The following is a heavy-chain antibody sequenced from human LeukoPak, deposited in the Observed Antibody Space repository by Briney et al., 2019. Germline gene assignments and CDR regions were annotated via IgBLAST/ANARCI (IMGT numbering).Heavy chain of an antibody. J-gene: IGHJ4*02. Sequence: GGSLRLSRAASGFTFSSYSMNWVRQAPGKGLEWVSSISSSSSYIYYADSVKGRFTISRDNAKNSLYLQMNSLRAEDTAVYYCARFGYYGSGSYYLDYWGQGTLVTVSS. CDR1: GFTFSSYS. CDR3: ARFGYYGSGSYYLDY. D-gene: IGHD3-10*01. CDR2: ISSSSSYI. V-gene: IGHV3-21*01.